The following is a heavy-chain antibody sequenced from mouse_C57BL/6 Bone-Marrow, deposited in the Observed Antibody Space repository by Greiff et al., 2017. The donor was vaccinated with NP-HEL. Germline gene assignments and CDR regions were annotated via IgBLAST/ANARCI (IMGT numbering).Heavy chain of an antibody. D-gene: IGHD3-2*02. CDR1: GFNIKDYY. CDR2: IDPEDGET. Sequence: EVQLQQSGAELVKPGASVKLSCTASGFNIKDYYMHWVKQRTEQGLEWIGRIDPEDGETKYATKFQGKATITADTSSNTAYLQLSSLTSEDTAVYCCARERGRQLRLLDAMDYWGQGTSVTVSS. J-gene: IGHJ4*01. CDR3: ARERGRQLRLLDAMDY. V-gene: IGHV14-2*01.